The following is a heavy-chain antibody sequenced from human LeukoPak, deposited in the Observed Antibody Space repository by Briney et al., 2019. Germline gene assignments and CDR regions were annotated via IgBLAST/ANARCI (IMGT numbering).Heavy chain of an antibody. CDR3: ARNDYGDSYYYYDMNE. D-gene: IGHD4-17*01. CDR1: GGTFSSYA. CDR2: IIPIFGTA. V-gene: IGHV1-69*05. Sequence: SVKVSCKASGGTFSSYAISWVRQAPGQGLEWMGRIIPIFGTANYAQKFQGRVTITTDESTSTAFMELSSMRSDDTDVHNCARNDYGDSYYYYDMNEWGKGTTVTVSS. J-gene: IGHJ6*03.